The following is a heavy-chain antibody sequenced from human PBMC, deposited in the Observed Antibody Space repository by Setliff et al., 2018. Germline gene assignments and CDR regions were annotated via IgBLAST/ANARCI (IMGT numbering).Heavy chain of an antibody. V-gene: IGHV4-39*01. J-gene: IGHJ3*02. CDR3: ARRSNLGATISSGAFDI. Sequence: SETLSLTCTVSGGSISSSTYYWGWIRQPPGKGLEWIGSIYYSGSTYYNPSLKSRVTISVDTSKNQFSLKLSSVTAADTAVYYCARRSNLGATISSGAFDIWGQGTMVTVSS. D-gene: IGHD5-12*01. CDR1: GGSISSSTYY. CDR2: IYYSGST.